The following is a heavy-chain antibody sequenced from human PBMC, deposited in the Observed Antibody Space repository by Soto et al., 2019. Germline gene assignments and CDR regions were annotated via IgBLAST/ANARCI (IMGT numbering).Heavy chain of an antibody. CDR1: GDSITNDNYY. D-gene: IGHD3-22*01. J-gene: IGHJ4*02. Sequence: SETLSLTCTVSGDSITNDNYYWSWIRQSSGKGLEWIGYIYYSGTTHYNPSLKSRLIISMDTSKNQFSLRLGSVSAADTAVYYCAAKSWFDNSGSHYWGQGALVTVSS. CDR2: IYYSGTT. CDR3: AAKSWFDNSGSHY. V-gene: IGHV4-30-4*01.